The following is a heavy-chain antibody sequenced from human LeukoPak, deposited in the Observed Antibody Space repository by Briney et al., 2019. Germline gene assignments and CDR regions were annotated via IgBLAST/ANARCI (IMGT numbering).Heavy chain of an antibody. CDR1: GGSISSYY. CDR3: ARDGNSGAFDI. V-gene: IGHV4-59*01. D-gene: IGHD3-10*01. J-gene: IGHJ3*02. Sequence: PSETLSLTCTVSGGSISSYYWSWIRQPPGKGLEWIGYIYYSGRTNYNPSLKSRVTISVDTSKNQFSLKLSSVTAADAAVYYCARDGNSGAFDIWGQGTMVTVSS. CDR2: IYYSGRT.